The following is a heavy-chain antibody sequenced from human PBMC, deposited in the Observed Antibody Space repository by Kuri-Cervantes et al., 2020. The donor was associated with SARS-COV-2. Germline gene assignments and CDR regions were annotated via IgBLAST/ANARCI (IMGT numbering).Heavy chain of an antibody. CDR3: ATTLGTGRLYNWYFDL. CDR1: GGSISSYY. D-gene: IGHD7-27*01. Sequence: ESLKISCTVSGGSISSYYWSWVRQPPGKGLEWIGYIYYSGSTNYNPSLKSRVTISVDTSKNQFSLKLSSVTAADTAVYYCATTLGTGRLYNWYFDLWGRGTLVTVSS. J-gene: IGHJ2*01. V-gene: IGHV4-59*01. CDR2: IYYSGST.